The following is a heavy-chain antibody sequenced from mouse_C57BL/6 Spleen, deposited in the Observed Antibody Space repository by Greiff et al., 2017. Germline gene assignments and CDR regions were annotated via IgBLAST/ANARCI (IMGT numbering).Heavy chain of an antibody. CDR2: IDPSDSYT. V-gene: IGHV1-59*01. D-gene: IGHD1-1*01. J-gene: IGHJ1*03. Sequence: QVQLQQPGAELVRPGTSVKLSCKASGYTFTSYWMHWVKQRPGQGLEWIGVIDPSDSYTNYNQKFKGKATLTVDTSASTAYMQLSSLTSEDSAVYYCARYGSSSYFDVWGTGTTVTVSS. CDR1: GYTFTSYW. CDR3: ARYGSSSYFDV.